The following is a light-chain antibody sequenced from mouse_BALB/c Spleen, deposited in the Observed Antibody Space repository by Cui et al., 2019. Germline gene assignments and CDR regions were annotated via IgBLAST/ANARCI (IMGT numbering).Light chain of an antibody. CDR2: DAT. J-gene: IGKJ4*01. Sequence: DIQMTQSPASLSVSVGETVTITCRASKNIYSNLAWYQQKQRKSPQLLVYDATNLADGVPSRFSGSGSGTQYSLKINSLQSEDVGSYYCQHFWGTPFTFGSGTKLEIK. V-gene: IGKV12-46*01. CDR1: KNIYSN. CDR3: QHFWGTPFT.